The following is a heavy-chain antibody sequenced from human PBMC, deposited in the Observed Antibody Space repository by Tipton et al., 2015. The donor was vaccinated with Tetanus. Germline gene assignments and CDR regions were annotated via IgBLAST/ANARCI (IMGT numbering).Heavy chain of an antibody. CDR3: ARVPGYCSSTSCYEFYFDF. CDR2: ISSSSGYI. Sequence: GSLRLSCAASGFSFSSYSMNWVRQAPGKGLEWVSSISSSSGYIYYADSMKGRFTISRDNAKNSLFLQMNSLRAEDTAVYYCARVPGYCSSTSCYEFYFDFWGQGTLVTVSS. V-gene: IGHV3-21*01. J-gene: IGHJ4*02. D-gene: IGHD2-2*01. CDR1: GFSFSSYS.